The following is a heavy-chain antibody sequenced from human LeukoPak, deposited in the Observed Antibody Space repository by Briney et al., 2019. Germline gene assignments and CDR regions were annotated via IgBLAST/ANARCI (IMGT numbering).Heavy chain of an antibody. J-gene: IGHJ6*03. CDR3: ARLRYFDWGDYYYYYYMDV. CDR2: IIPIFGTA. CDR1: GGTFSSYA. Sequence: GASVKVSCKAPGGTFSSYAISWVRQAPGQGLEWMGGIIPIFGTANYAQKFQGRVTITADESTSTAYMELSSLRSEDTAVYYCARLRYFDWGDYYYYYYMDVWGKGTTVTVSS. D-gene: IGHD3-9*01. V-gene: IGHV1-69*13.